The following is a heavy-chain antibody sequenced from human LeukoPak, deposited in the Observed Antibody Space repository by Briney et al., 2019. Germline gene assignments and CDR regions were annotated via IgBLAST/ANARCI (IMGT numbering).Heavy chain of an antibody. V-gene: IGHV1-69*01. CDR3: ARDLGTRYCSGGSCYYYYMDV. CDR2: IIPIFGTA. J-gene: IGHJ6*03. Sequence: SVKVSCKASGGTFSSYAISWVRQAPGQGLEWMGGIIPIFGTANYAQKFQGGVTITADESTSTAYMELCSLRSEDTAVYYCARDLGTRYCSGGSCYYYYMDVWGKGTTVTVSS. CDR1: GGTFSSYA. D-gene: IGHD2-15*01.